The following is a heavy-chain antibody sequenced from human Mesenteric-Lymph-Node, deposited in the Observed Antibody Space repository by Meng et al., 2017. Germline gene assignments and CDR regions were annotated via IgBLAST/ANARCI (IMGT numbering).Heavy chain of an antibody. CDR3: ARRYGASAYNWFDP. J-gene: IGHJ5*02. D-gene: IGHD4-17*01. Sequence: QLQLQQWGAVLLKPSEPRSLTCAVDGGSFSGYYWSWIRQPPGKGLEWIGEINNSGSTNYNPSLKSRVTISVDTSKNQFSLKLSSVTAADTAVYYCARRYGASAYNWFDPWGQGTLVTVSS. V-gene: IGHV4-34*01. CDR2: INNSGST. CDR1: GGSFSGYY.